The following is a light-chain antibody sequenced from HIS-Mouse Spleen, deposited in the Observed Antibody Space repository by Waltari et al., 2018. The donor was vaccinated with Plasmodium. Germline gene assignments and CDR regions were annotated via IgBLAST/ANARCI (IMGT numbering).Light chain of an antibody. J-gene: IGLJ2*01. CDR3: QAWDSSTVV. Sequence: SYELTQPPSVSVSPGQTASITCSGDKLGYKYACWYQQKPGQSPLLVIYQDSKRPSGIPERFAGANAVNTASLTYGGTQAMDEADYCCQAWDSSTVVFGGGTKLTVL. CDR1: KLGYKY. CDR2: QDS. V-gene: IGLV3-1*01.